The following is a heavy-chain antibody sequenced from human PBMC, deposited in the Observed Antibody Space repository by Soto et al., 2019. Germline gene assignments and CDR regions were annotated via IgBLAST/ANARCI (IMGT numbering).Heavy chain of an antibody. CDR3: AKVSSSWYAGFFDL. CDR2: LSDSGISI. CDR1: GFTFSCHA. D-gene: IGHD6-13*01. V-gene: IGHV3-23*01. Sequence: EVQLLESGGGLVQPGGSLRLSCTASGFTFSCHAMTWVRQAPGKGLEWVSGLSDSGISIYYADSVKDRLTISRDNSKNTLYLQIHTLRAEDTAVYYCAKVSSSWYAGFFDLWGQGTLVTVSS. J-gene: IGHJ4*02.